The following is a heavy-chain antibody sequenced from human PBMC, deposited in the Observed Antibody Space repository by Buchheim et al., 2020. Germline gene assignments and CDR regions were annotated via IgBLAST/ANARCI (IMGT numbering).Heavy chain of an antibody. V-gene: IGHV4-31*03. J-gene: IGHJ4*02. D-gene: IGHD3-22*01. CDR1: GGSISSGGYY. CDR3: ARGADYYYDSSGYFGPFDY. Sequence: QVQLQESGPGLVKHSQTLSLTCNVSGGSISSGGYYWSWIRQHPGKGLEWIGYIYYSGSTYYNPSLKSRVTISVDTSKHQFYLKLSSVTAADTAVYYCARGADYYYDSSGYFGPFDYWGQGTL. CDR2: IYYSGST.